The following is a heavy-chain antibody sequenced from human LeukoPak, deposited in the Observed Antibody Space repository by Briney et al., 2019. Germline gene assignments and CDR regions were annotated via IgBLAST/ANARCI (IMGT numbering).Heavy chain of an antibody. V-gene: IGHV3-30*04. D-gene: IGHD6-13*01. J-gene: IGHJ4*02. CDR3: ARDFIAAFFDY. CDR2: ISYDGSNK. CDR1: GFTFSSYA. Sequence: GGSVRLSCAASGFTFSSYAMHWVRQAPGKGLEWVAVISYDGSNKYYADSVKGRFTISRDNSKNTLYLQMNSLRAEDTAVYYCARDFIAAFFDYWGQGTLVTVSS.